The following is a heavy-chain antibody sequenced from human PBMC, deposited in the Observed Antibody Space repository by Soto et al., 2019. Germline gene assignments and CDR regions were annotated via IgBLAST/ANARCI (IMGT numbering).Heavy chain of an antibody. V-gene: IGHV3-21*01. Sequence: PGGSLRLSCAASGFTFSSYSMNWVRQAPGKGLEWVSSISSSSSYIYYADSVKGRFTISRDNAKNSLYLQMNSLRAEDTAVYYCAKPPLLSSSWYATYYFDYWGQGTLVTVSS. CDR2: ISSSSSYI. CDR3: AKPPLLSSSWYATYYFDY. CDR1: GFTFSSYS. D-gene: IGHD6-13*01. J-gene: IGHJ4*02.